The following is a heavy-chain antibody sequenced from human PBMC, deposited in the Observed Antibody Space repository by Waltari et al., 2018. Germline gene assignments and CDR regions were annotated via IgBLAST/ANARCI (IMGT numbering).Heavy chain of an antibody. V-gene: IGHV3-48*03. CDR2: ISTDGSTI. CDR1: GFTFSSYE. D-gene: IGHD2-15*01. J-gene: IGHJ4*02. Sequence: EVQLVESGGGLVQPGGSLRLSCAPSGFTFSSYEMNWIRQAPGKGLEWVSYISTDGSTIDYADFVKGRFIMSRDNAENALFLQMNSLGAEDTAVYYCARGSSGSAAALFDYWGQGTLVTVSS. CDR3: ARGSSGSAAALFDY.